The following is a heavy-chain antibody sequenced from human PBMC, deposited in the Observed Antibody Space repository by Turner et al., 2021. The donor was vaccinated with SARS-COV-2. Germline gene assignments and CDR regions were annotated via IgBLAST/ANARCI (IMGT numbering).Heavy chain of an antibody. Sequence: QVQLQQWGAGLLKPSESLSLTCAVYGGSFGGYYWSWIRRLPGKGREWIGEINQSGSTNYNPSLKSRVTIAVDTSKNQFSLKLSSVTAEDTAVYYCATSGMDFWYGYKGFDYWGQGTLVAVSS. CDR2: INQSGST. CDR3: ATSGMDFWYGYKGFDY. D-gene: IGHD3-3*01. CDR1: GGSFGGYY. J-gene: IGHJ4*02. V-gene: IGHV4-34*01.